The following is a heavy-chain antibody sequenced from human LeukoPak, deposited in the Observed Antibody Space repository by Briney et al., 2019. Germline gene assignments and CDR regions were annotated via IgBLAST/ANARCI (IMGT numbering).Heavy chain of an antibody. D-gene: IGHD2-21*02. CDR2: IYYSGST. Sequence: EASETLSLTCTVSGGFISSGGYYWSWIRQHPGKGLEWIGYIYYSGSTYYNPSLKSRVTISVDTSKNQFSLKLSSVTAADTAVYYCARRGDRALDYWAREPWSPSPQ. CDR3: ARRGDRALDY. J-gene: IGHJ4*02. V-gene: IGHV4-31*03. CDR1: GGFISSGGYY.